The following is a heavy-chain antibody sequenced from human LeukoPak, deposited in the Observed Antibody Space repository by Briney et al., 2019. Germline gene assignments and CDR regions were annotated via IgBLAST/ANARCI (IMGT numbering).Heavy chain of an antibody. CDR2: LNWNGGVT. J-gene: IGHJ4*02. V-gene: IGHV3-20*04. CDR3: ARMPSMVRGLFNY. CDR1: GFTFGNYG. D-gene: IGHD3-10*01. Sequence: GGSLRLSCAASGFTFGNYGMSWVRQAPGKGLEWVSGLNWNGGVTGYADSVEGRFTISRDNAKNSQYLQMNSLRAEDTAVYYCARMPSMVRGLFNYWGQGTLVTVSS.